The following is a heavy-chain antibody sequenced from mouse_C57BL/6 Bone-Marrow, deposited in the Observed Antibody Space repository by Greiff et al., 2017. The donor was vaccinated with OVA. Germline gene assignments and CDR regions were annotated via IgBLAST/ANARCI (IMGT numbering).Heavy chain of an antibody. D-gene: IGHD2-13*01. Sequence: EVMLVESGGGLVQPGGSLKLSCAASGFTFSDYYMYWVRQTPEKRLEWVAYLSNGGGSTYYPDTVQGRFTISRDNAKNTLYLQMSRLKSEDTAMYYCARCDRAASFDYWGQGTTLTVSS. J-gene: IGHJ2*01. V-gene: IGHV5-12*01. CDR3: ARCDRAASFDY. CDR2: LSNGGGST. CDR1: GFTFSDYY.